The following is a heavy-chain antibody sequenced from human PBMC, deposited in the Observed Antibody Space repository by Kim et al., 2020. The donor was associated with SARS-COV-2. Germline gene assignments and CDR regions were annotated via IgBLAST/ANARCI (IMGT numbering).Heavy chain of an antibody. CDR2: TGPYNRNT. J-gene: IGHJ5*02. Sequence: ASVKVSCKASGYTLITYTITWVRQAPGQGLEWMGWTGPYNRNTNYAQNFQGRVTMTTETSTNTAYLELRSLRSDDTAIYYCARVERYSNAWNTQWLDPWGQGTLVTVSS. V-gene: IGHV1-18*01. CDR1: GYTLITYT. CDR3: ARVERYSNAWNTQWLDP. D-gene: IGHD1-1*01.